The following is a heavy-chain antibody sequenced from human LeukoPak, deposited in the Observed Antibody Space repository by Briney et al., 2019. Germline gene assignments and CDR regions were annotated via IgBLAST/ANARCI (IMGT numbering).Heavy chain of an antibody. CDR3: ARSRIAAAGRWFDP. D-gene: IGHD6-13*01. CDR2: IKQDGSEK. CDR1: GFTFSSYW. J-gene: IGHJ5*02. Sequence: AGGSLRLSCAASGFTFSSYWMSWVRQAPGKGLEWVANIKQDGSEKYYVDSVKGRSTISRDNAKNSLYLQMNSLRAEDTAVYYCARSRIAAAGRWFDPWGQGTLVTVSS. V-gene: IGHV3-7*05.